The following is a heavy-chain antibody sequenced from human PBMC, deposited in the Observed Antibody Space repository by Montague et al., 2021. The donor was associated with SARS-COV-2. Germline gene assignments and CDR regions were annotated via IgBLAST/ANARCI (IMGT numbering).Heavy chain of an antibody. CDR2: TDRDDDK. D-gene: IGHD1-26*01. J-gene: IGHJ6*02. Sequence: PALVTPTQTLTLTCTFSVFSLSTSGMCVSWIRQPPGKALEWLALTDRDDDKYYSTSLKTRLTISKDTSKNKVVLTMTNMDPVDTATYNCARIKWELLSSYYYKMDVWGQGTTVTVSS. CDR1: VFSLSTSGMC. V-gene: IGHV2-70*01. CDR3: ARIKWELLSSYYYKMDV.